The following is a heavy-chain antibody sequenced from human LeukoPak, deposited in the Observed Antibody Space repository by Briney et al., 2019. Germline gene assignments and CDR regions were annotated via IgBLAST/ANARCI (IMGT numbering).Heavy chain of an antibody. V-gene: IGHV4-61*02. CDR1: GGSINSGNYY. CDR2: IFTSGTS. D-gene: IGHD1-26*01. CDR3: ARVGGTENWFDP. J-gene: IGHJ5*02. Sequence: SETLSLTCTVSGGSINSGNYYWSWTRQPAGKGLVWIGLIFTSGTSNYNPPLRSRLTTSLDTTKNQVSLKLSSVTAADTALYFCARVGGTENWFDPWGQGTLVTVSS.